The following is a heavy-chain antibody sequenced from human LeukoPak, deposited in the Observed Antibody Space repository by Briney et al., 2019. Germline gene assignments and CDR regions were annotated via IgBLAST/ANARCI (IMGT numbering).Heavy chain of an antibody. CDR1: GFTFSSYA. D-gene: IGHD3-22*01. Sequence: GASLRLSCAASGFTFSSYAMSWVRQAPGKGLEWVSAISGSGGSTYYADSVKGRFTTSRDNSKNTLYLQMNSLRAEDTAVYYCATTRGDYYDSSGYPVPWGQGTLVTVSS. CDR3: ATTRGDYYDSSGYPVP. CDR2: ISGSGGST. V-gene: IGHV3-23*01. J-gene: IGHJ5*02.